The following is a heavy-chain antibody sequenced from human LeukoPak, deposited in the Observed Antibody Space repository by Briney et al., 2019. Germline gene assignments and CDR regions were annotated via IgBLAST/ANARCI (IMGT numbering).Heavy chain of an antibody. V-gene: IGHV3-7*01. CDR3: ARDTISNYPTY. CDR2: IKQDGGEK. D-gene: IGHD4-11*01. Sequence: TGGSPRLSCAASGFTVSSNYMSWVRQAPGKGLEWVASIKQDGGEKHYVDSVKGRFTISRDNAKNSLYLQMNSLRAEDTAVYYCARDTISNYPTYWGQGTLVTVSS. CDR1: GFTVSSNY. J-gene: IGHJ4*02.